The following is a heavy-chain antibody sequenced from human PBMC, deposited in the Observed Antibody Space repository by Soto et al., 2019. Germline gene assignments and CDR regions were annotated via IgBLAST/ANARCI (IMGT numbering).Heavy chain of an antibody. D-gene: IGHD2-21*01. CDR1: GYTFTGYY. J-gene: IGHJ6*02. CDR3: ASSPGGGDKYYYYGMDV. Sequence: ASVKVSCKASGYTFTGYYMHWVRQAPGQGLEWMGWINPNSGGTNYAQKFQGWVTMTRDTSISTAYMELSRLRSDDTAVYYCASSPGGGDKYYYYGMDVWGQGTTVTVSS. V-gene: IGHV1-2*04. CDR2: INPNSGGT.